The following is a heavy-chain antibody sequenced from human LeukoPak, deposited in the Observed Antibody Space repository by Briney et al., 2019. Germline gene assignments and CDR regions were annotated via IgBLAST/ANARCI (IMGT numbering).Heavy chain of an antibody. D-gene: IGHD5-18*01. Sequence: SETLSLTCTVSGGSISSYYWSWIRQPPGKGLEWIAHISDIGSTNYNPSLKSRVTISVDTSKNQFSLKLSSVTAADTAVYYCARHGPDGDYSYGYGGFGYWGQGTLVTVSS. CDR2: ISDIGST. J-gene: IGHJ4*02. CDR1: GGSISSYY. V-gene: IGHV4-59*08. CDR3: ARHGPDGDYSYGYGGFGY.